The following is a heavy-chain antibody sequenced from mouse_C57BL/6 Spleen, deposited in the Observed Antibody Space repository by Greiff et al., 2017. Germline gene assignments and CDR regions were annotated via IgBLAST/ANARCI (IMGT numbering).Heavy chain of an antibody. Sequence: QVQLKESGAELVRPGASVTLSCKASGYTFTDYEMHWVKQTPVHGLEWIGAIDPETGGTAYNQKFKGKAILTADKSSSTAYMELRSLTSEDSAVYYCTRDTTVVEGWFAYWGQGTLVTVSA. V-gene: IGHV1-15*01. D-gene: IGHD1-1*01. J-gene: IGHJ3*01. CDR3: TRDTTVVEGWFAY. CDR2: IDPETGGT. CDR1: GYTFTDYE.